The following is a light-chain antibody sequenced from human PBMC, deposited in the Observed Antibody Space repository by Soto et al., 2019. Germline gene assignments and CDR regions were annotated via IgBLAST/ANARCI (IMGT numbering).Light chain of an antibody. Sequence: DIQMTQSPSSLSASVGDRVTLTCRASQSIRSYLNWYQQKPGKAPQLLIYAASSLQSGVPSRFSVSASGTDFTLTISTLQTEDFATYYCQQSYSAPPSFGGGTKVAI. CDR2: AAS. CDR1: QSIRSY. J-gene: IGKJ4*01. CDR3: QQSYSAPPS. V-gene: IGKV1-39*01.